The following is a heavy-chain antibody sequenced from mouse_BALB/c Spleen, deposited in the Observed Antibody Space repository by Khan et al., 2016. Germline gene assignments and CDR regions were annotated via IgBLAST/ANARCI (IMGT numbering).Heavy chain of an antibody. CDR1: GYTSANYW. V-gene: IGHV1-87*01. J-gene: IGHJ3*01. CDR3: ADALFVY. D-gene: IGHD2-3*01. Sequence: QVQLQQSGAELARPGASVRLSCKASGYTSANYWMQWVKQRPGQGLEWIGSIYPGDGDTRYSQKFKDKATLTADKSSSPAYMHLSSVASEDSAVYYCADALFVYWGQGTLVTVSA. CDR2: IYPGDGDT.